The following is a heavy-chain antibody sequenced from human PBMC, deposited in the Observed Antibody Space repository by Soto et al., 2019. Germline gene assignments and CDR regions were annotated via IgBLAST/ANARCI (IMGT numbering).Heavy chain of an antibody. V-gene: IGHV3-53*01. CDR3: ARGRSDSSRDESFEI. Sequence: GGSLRLSCAVSGFNVTNTYMSWVRQAPGKGLEWVSVIYRGFSTFYADSVKGRFTVSRDDSKNTVSLQRNSLRAEDTAVYYCARGRSDSSRDESFEIWGQGTMVTVSS. D-gene: IGHD6-6*01. CDR1: GFNVTNTY. J-gene: IGHJ3*02. CDR2: IYRGFST.